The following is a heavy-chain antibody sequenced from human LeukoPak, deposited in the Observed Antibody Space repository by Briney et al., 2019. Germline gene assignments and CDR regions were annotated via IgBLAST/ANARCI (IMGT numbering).Heavy chain of an antibody. V-gene: IGHV4-31*03. CDR2: IHYNGDT. Sequence: TLSLTCTVSGASITSAHYYWSWIREHPGKGLEWIGYIHYNGDTFYNPSLKRRVTISLDTPKHQLTLRQSSVKAADTAVYHCAREDYGDYYSGTFDIWGQGTMVTVPS. CDR1: GASITSAHYY. J-gene: IGHJ3*02. CDR3: AREDYGDYYSGTFDI. D-gene: IGHD4-17*01.